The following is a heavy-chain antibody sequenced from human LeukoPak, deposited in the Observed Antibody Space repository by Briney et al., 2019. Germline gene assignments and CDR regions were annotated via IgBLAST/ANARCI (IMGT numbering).Heavy chain of an antibody. CDR1: GYTFTNYD. D-gene: IGHD3-9*01. V-gene: IGHV1-8*01. CDR3: ARGNYDILTRPRIPNWFDP. CDR2: MNPNSGNT. J-gene: IGHJ5*02. Sequence: ASVKVSCKASGYTFTNYDINWVRQATGQGLEWMGWMNPNSGNTGYAQKFQGRVTMTRNTSISTAYMELSSLRSEDTAVYYCARGNYDILTRPRIPNWFDPWGQGTLVTVSS.